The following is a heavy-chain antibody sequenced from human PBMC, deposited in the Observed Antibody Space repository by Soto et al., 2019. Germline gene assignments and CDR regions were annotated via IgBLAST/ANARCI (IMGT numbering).Heavy chain of an antibody. CDR1: GFTFSSYA. Sequence: GGSLRLSCAASGFTFSSYAMSWVRQAPGKGLEWVSAISGSGGSTYYADSVKGRFTISRDNSKNTLYLQMNSLRAEDTAVYYCAKDWGYCSGGSCYDHWFDPWGQGTLVTVSS. CDR2: ISGSGGST. J-gene: IGHJ5*02. D-gene: IGHD2-15*01. CDR3: AKDWGYCSGGSCYDHWFDP. V-gene: IGHV3-23*01.